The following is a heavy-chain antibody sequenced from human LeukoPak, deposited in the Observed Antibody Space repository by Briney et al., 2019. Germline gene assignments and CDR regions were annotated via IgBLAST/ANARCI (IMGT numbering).Heavy chain of an antibody. Sequence: GGSLRLSCAASGNYWMHWVRQAPGKGPVWVSHINSDGSWTSYADSVKGRFTISKDNAKNTVYLQMNNLRAEDTAVYYCVSFYETYWGRGTLVTVSS. CDR1: GNYW. CDR2: INSDGSWT. D-gene: IGHD2/OR15-2a*01. V-gene: IGHV3-74*01. CDR3: VSFYETY. J-gene: IGHJ4*02.